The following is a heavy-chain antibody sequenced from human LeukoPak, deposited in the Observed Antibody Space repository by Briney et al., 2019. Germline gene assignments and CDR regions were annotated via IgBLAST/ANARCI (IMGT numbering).Heavy chain of an antibody. CDR1: GYTFTTFG. CDR2: ISAYNGNT. CDR3: AREYCSRTSCYGVDH. Sequence: ASVKVSCKASGYTFTTFGISWVRQAPGQGLEWMGWISAYNGNTNYAQKLQGRVTMTTDTSTSTAYMELRSLRSDDTAVYYCAREYCSRTSCYGVDHWGQGTLVTVSS. V-gene: IGHV1-18*01. D-gene: IGHD2-2*01. J-gene: IGHJ4*02.